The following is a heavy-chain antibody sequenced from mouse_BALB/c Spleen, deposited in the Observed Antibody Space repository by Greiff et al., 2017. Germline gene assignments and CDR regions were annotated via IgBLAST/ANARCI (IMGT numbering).Heavy chain of an antibody. Sequence: QVQLQQSGPGLVQPSQSLSITCTVSGFSLTSYGVHWVRQSPGKGLEWLGVIWSGGSTDYNAAFISRLSISKDNSKSQVFFKMNSLQANDTAIYYCARIYGSSWDYAMDYWGQGTSVTVSS. J-gene: IGHJ4*01. CDR1: GFSLTSYG. CDR3: ARIYGSSWDYAMDY. D-gene: IGHD1-1*01. CDR2: IWSGGST. V-gene: IGHV2-2*02.